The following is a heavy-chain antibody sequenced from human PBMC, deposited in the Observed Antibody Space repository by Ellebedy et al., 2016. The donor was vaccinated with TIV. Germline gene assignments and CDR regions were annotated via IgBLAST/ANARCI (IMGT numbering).Heavy chain of an antibody. CDR3: ANGAYDI. J-gene: IGHJ3*02. CDR2: IPASGTGI. V-gene: IGHV3-11*04. CDR1: GFTFSDYY. D-gene: IGHD5-24*01. Sequence: PGGSLRLSCAGSGFTFSDYYMSWVRQAPGKGLEWISYIPASGTGIYYADSVKGRFTISRDNAKISLYLQMNSLTAADTAVYYCANGAYDIWGQGTMVTVSS.